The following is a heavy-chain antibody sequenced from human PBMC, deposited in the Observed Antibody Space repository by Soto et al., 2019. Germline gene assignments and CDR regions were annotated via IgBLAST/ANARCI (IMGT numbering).Heavy chain of an antibody. CDR3: ARVGPWVPYYYDSSPYTFENWFDP. V-gene: IGHV4-38-2*01. CDR2: IYHGGST. D-gene: IGHD3-22*01. CDR1: GYSISSGYY. J-gene: IGHJ5*02. Sequence: SETLSLTCAVSGYSISSGYYWGWLRQPPGKGLEWIRSIYHGGSTYYNPSLNSRVTLSIDMTNNHVSLILNSVTAADTAVYYCARVGPWVPYYYDSSPYTFENWFDPWGQGTLVTVSS.